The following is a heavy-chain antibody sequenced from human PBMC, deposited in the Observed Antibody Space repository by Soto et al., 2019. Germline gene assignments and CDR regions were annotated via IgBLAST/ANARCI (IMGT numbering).Heavy chain of an antibody. V-gene: IGHV1-2*04. J-gene: IGHJ4*02. CDR2: INPNSGGT. Sequence: QVQLVQSGAEVKKPGASVKVSCKASGYTFTGYYMHWVRQAPGQGLEWMGWINPNSGGTNYAQKFQGWGTMTRDTSISPAYMELSRLRSDDTAVYYCARATGTTVTPLLYWGQGTLVTVSS. CDR1: GYTFTGYY. CDR3: ARATGTTVTPLLY. D-gene: IGHD4-17*01.